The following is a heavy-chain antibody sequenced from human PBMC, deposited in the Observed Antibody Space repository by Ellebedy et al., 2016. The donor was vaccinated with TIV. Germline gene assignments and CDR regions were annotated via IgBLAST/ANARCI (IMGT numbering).Heavy chain of an antibody. V-gene: IGHV3-30*07. D-gene: IGHD5-18*01. Sequence: SVKGRFTISRDNAKNTLYLQMNSLRAEDTAIYYCARAIPILLNTPVVRGAYWGQGTLVSVSS. J-gene: IGHJ4*02. CDR3: ARAIPILLNTPVVRGAY.